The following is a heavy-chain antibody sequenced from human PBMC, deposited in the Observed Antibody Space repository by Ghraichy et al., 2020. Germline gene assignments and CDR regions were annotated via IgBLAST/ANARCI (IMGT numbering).Heavy chain of an antibody. CDR1: GFTFSSYD. D-gene: IGHD4-17*01. CDR3: ARGMGRGLTTDYWYFDL. V-gene: IGHV3-13*01. CDR2: IGTAGDT. J-gene: IGHJ2*01. Sequence: GGSLRLSCAASGFTFSSYDMHWVRQATGKGLEWVSAIGTAGDTYYPGSVKGRFTISRENAKNSLYLQMNSLRAGDTAVYYCARGMGRGLTTDYWYFDLWGRGTLVTVSS.